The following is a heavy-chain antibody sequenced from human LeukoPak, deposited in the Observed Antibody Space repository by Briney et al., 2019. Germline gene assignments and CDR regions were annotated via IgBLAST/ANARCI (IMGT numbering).Heavy chain of an antibody. J-gene: IGHJ4*02. V-gene: IGHV3-23*01. Sequence: GGSLRLSCAASGFTSSSYAMSWVRQAPGKGLEWVSGISGSGGSAYYADSVKGRFTISRDNSKNTLYLQMSGLRAEDTAVYYCAKEAFSCFDYWGQGTLVTVSS. CDR2: ISGSGGSA. CDR1: GFTSSSYA. D-gene: IGHD2-2*01. CDR3: AKEAFSCFDY.